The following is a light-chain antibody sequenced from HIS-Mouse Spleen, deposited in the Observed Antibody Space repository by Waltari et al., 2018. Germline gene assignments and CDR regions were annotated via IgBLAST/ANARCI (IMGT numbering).Light chain of an antibody. Sequence: QSALTQPASVSGSPGQSITISCTGTSSDVGSYNLVSWYQQHPGKAPKLMIYEGSKRTSGVSNRCSGSKSGNTACLTISGLQAEDEADYYCCSYAGSSTYVVFGGGTKLTVL. J-gene: IGLJ2*01. CDR3: CSYAGSSTYVV. CDR2: EGS. CDR1: SSDVGSYNL. V-gene: IGLV2-23*01.